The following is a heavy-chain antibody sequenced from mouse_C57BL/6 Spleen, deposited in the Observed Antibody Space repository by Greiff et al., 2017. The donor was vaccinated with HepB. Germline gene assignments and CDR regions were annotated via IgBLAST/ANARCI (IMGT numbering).Heavy chain of an antibody. CDR2: IYPRSGNT. Sequence: QVQLQQSGAELARPGASVKLSCKASGYTFTSYGISWVKQRTGQGLEWIGEIYPRSGNTYYNEKFKGKATLTADKSSRTAYMELRSLTSEDSAVYFCARYYGSSYDWYFDVWGTGTTVTVSS. CDR3: ARYYGSSYDWYFDV. J-gene: IGHJ1*03. D-gene: IGHD1-1*01. V-gene: IGHV1-81*01. CDR1: GYTFTSYG.